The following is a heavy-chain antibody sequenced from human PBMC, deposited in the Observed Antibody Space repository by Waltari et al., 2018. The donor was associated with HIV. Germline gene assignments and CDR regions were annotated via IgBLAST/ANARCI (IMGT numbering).Heavy chain of an antibody. CDR2: ISGRGGST. J-gene: IGHJ5*02. V-gene: IGHV3-23*01. Sequence: EVPLLESGGVLVQPGGSLRLSCAASGFTFSYYAITWVRQAPGKGLEWVSAISGRGGSTHYADSVKGRFSISRDNSKNTLYLQMNSLRPEDTAIYYCAKGGRAVAGNWFDPWGQGTLVTVSS. CDR1: GFTFSYYA. D-gene: IGHD6-19*01. CDR3: AKGGRAVAGNWFDP.